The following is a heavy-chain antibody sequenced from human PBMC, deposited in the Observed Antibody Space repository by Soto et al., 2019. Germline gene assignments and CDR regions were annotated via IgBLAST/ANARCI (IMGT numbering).Heavy chain of an antibody. Sequence: PGGSLRLSCAASGFTFSSYAMSWVRQAPGKGLEWVSAISGSGGSTYYADSVKGRFTISRDNSKNTLYLQMNSLRAEDTAVYYCAKVVVPAPNPYYYYYGMDVWGQGTTVTVSS. CDR3: AKVVVPAPNPYYYYYGMDV. CDR1: GFTFSSYA. J-gene: IGHJ6*02. CDR2: ISGSGGST. D-gene: IGHD2-2*01. V-gene: IGHV3-23*01.